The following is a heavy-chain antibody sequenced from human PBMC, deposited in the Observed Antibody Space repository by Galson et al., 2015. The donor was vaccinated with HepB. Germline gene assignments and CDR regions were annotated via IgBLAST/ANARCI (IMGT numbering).Heavy chain of an antibody. V-gene: IGHV3-66*01. CDR1: GFTVSSNY. J-gene: IGHJ6*02. Sequence: SLRLSCAASGFTVSSNYMSWVRQAPGKGLEWVSVIYSGGSTYYADSVKGRFTISRDNSKNTLYLQMNSLRAEDTAVYYCARDRVSKVVAGTSNRVVTAIAHAGMTAYYYGMDVWGQGTTVTVSS. CDR3: ARDRVSKVVAGTSNRVVTAIAHAGMTAYYYGMDV. D-gene: IGHD2-21*02. CDR2: IYSGGST.